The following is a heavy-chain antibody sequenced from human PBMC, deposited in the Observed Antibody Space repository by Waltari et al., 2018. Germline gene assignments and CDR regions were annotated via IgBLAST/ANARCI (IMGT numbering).Heavy chain of an antibody. J-gene: IGHJ4*02. CDR1: GGSISSSSYY. D-gene: IGHD1-26*01. Sequence: QLQLQESGPGLVKPSETLSLTCTVSGGSISSSSYYWGWSRQPPGKGLEWIGSIYYSGSTYYNPSLKSRVTISVDTSKNQFSLKLSSVTAADTAVYYCARPRIVGATTYFDYWGQGTLVTVSS. CDR3: ARPRIVGATTYFDY. CDR2: IYYSGST. V-gene: IGHV4-39*01.